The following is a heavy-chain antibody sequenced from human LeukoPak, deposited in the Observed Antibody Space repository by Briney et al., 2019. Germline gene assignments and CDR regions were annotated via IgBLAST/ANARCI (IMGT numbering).Heavy chain of an antibody. D-gene: IGHD1-1*01. Sequence: PGGSLRLSCAASGFTFTDSYMTWVRQAPGKGLEWLSYISGSGGDTNYADSVRGRFTISRDNAKNSPYLQMNSLRVEDTAVYYCARDPRTVRIWGQGTLVTVSS. V-gene: IGHV3-11*06. CDR2: ISGSGGDT. CDR3: ARDPRTVRI. J-gene: IGHJ4*02. CDR1: GFTFTDSY.